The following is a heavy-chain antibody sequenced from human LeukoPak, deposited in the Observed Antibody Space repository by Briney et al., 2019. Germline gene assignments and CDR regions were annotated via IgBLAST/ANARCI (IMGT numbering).Heavy chain of an antibody. D-gene: IGHD3-9*01. CDR1: GGSISSGSYY. V-gene: IGHV4-61*02. CDR2: IYTSGST. CDR3: ARDIKDILTGYYSHAFDI. J-gene: IGHJ3*02. Sequence: SETLSLTCTVSGGSISSGSYYWSWIRQPAGKGLEWIGRIYTSGSTNYNPSLKSRVTISVDTSKNQFSLKLSSVTAADTAVYYCARDIKDILTGYYSHAFDIWGQGTMVTVSS.